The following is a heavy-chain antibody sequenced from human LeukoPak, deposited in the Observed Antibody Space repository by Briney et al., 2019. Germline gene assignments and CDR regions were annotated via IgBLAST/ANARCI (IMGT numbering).Heavy chain of an antibody. CDR1: GGSFSGYY. V-gene: IGHV4-34*01. CDR3: AREVDTAMVQEGYFDY. CDR2: INHSGST. D-gene: IGHD5-18*01. J-gene: IGHJ4*02. Sequence: PSETLSLTCAVYGGSFSGYYWSWIRQPPGKGLEWIGEINHSGSTNYNPSLKSRVTISVDTSKNQFSLKLSSVTAADTAVYYCAREVDTAMVQEGYFDYWGQGTLVTVSS.